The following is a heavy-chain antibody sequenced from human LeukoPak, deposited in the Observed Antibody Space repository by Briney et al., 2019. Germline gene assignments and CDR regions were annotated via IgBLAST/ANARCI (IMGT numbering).Heavy chain of an antibody. Sequence: SETLSLTCAVYGGSFTGHYWSWIRQPPGKGLEWIGEIDHSGSTHYNPSLKSRVTISVDTSKNQFSLKLSSVTAADTAVYYCATTGYSSGWYTAARYYFDYWGQGTLVTVSS. CDR1: GGSFTGHY. CDR3: ATTGYSSGWYTAARYYFDY. J-gene: IGHJ4*02. V-gene: IGHV4-34*01. D-gene: IGHD6-19*01. CDR2: IDHSGST.